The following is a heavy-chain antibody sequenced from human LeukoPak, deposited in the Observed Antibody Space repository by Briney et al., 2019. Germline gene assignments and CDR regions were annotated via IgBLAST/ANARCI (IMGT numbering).Heavy chain of an antibody. J-gene: IGHJ4*02. D-gene: IGHD3-10*01. CDR3: TKDSKGSGTYYDRYFDY. V-gene: IGHV3-30*18. Sequence: GESLSLSCAASGFTFSRSGIHWVRQAPGRGLEWVAVISYDERDEYYADSVKGRFTISRDNSKNTLYLQMNSLRAEDTAVYYCTKDSKGSGTYYDRYFDYWGQGTLVTVSS. CDR1: GFTFSRSG. CDR2: ISYDERDE.